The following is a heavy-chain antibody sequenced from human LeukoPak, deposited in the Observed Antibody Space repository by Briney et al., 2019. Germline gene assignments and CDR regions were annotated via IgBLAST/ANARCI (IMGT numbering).Heavy chain of an antibody. CDR2: INHSGST. J-gene: IGHJ5*02. D-gene: IGHD3-22*01. Sequence: SETLSLTCAVYGGSFSGYYWSWIRQPPGKGLEWIGEINHSGSTNYNPSLKSRVTISVDTSKNQFSLKLSSVTTADTAVYYCARGRNYYDSSGYLAWGQGTLVTVSS. CDR1: GGSFSGYY. CDR3: ARGRNYYDSSGYLA. V-gene: IGHV4-34*01.